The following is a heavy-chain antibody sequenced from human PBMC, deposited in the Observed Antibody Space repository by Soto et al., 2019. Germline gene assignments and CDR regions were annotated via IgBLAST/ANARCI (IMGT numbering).Heavy chain of an antibody. Sequence: GASVKVSCKASGGTFSSYAVSWVRQAPGQGLEWMGGIIPIFGTANYAQKFQGRVTITADKSTSTAYMELSSLRSEDTVVYYCARAYCGGDCYGYFDYWGQGTLVTVSS. CDR3: ARAYCGGDCYGYFDY. D-gene: IGHD2-21*02. J-gene: IGHJ4*02. V-gene: IGHV1-69*06. CDR1: GGTFSSYA. CDR2: IIPIFGTA.